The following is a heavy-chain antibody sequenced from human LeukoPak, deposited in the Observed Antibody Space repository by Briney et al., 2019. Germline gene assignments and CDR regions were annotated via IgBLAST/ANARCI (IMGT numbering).Heavy chain of an antibody. CDR2: ISGSGGST. V-gene: IGHV3-23*01. CDR1: GFTFSSYS. Sequence: GGSLRLSCAASGFTFSSYSMNWVRQAPGKGLEWVSAISGSGGSTYYADSVKGRFTISRDNSKNTLYLQMNSLRAEDTAVYYCAREAPTVTTSDYWFDPWGQGTLVTVSS. J-gene: IGHJ5*02. CDR3: AREAPTVTTSDYWFDP. D-gene: IGHD4-11*01.